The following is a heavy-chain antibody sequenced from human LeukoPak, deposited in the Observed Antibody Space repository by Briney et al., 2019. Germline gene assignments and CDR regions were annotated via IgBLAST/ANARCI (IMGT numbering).Heavy chain of an antibody. Sequence: PGGSLRLSCAASGFTFSSYAMSWVRQAPGKGLEWVSAMSGSGGSTYYADSVKGRLTITRDNSKNTLYLQMNSLRAEDTAVYYCAKDQGGPFDYWGQGTLVTVSS. V-gene: IGHV3-23*01. CDR1: GFTFSSYA. CDR2: MSGSGGST. CDR3: AKDQGGPFDY. J-gene: IGHJ4*02.